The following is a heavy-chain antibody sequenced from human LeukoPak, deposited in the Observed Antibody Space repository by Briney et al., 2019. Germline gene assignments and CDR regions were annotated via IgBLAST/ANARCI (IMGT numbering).Heavy chain of an antibody. V-gene: IGHV6-1*01. D-gene: IGHD6-19*01. CDR3: ARDLGTSGWYTFDF. CDR1: GDSVSSKNGA. J-gene: IGHJ5*01. Sequence: SQTLSLTCAISGDSVSSKNGAWNWIRQSPSRGLEWLGRSYYRSKWYDEYADSVKGRVTISPDTSKNQFSLHVYSVTPDDTVLYYCARDLGTSGWYTFDFWGQGTLVTVSS. CDR2: SYYRSKWYD.